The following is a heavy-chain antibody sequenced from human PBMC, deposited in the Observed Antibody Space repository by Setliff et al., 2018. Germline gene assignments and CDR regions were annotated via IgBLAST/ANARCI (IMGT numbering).Heavy chain of an antibody. CDR3: ARYPGIAAAVYSDY. CDR1: GYTFTNYD. Sequence: ASVKVSCKASGYTFTNYDINWVRQAPGQGLEWMGCVSGYNGNTHYAQMFQGRVTMTTDTSASTAYLELRSLRSDDTAVYYCARYPGIAAAVYSDYWGQGTLVTVSS. D-gene: IGHD6-13*01. CDR2: VSGYNGNT. J-gene: IGHJ4*02. V-gene: IGHV1-18*01.